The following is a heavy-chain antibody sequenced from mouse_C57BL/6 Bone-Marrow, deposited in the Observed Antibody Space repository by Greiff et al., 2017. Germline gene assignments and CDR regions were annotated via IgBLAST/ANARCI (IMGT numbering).Heavy chain of an antibody. D-gene: IGHD3-2*02. CDR1: GFTFSSYA. CDR2: ISDGGSYT. Sequence: EVMLVDSGGGLVKPGGSLKLSCAASGFTFSSYAMSWVRQTPEKRLEWVATISDGGSYTYYPDNVKVRFTISRDNAKNNLNLQMSHLKSEDTAMYYCARDRGQLRLNYFDYWGQGTTLTVSS. J-gene: IGHJ2*01. V-gene: IGHV5-4*01. CDR3: ARDRGQLRLNYFDY.